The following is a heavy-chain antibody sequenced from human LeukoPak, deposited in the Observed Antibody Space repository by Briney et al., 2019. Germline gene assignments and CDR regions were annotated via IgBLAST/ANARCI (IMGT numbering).Heavy chain of an antibody. J-gene: IGHJ5*02. D-gene: IGHD6-6*01. V-gene: IGHV1-69*05. CDR1: GGTFSSYA. Sequence: SVKVSCKASGGTFSSYAISWVRQAPGQGLEWMGGIIPIFGTANYAQKFQGRVTITTDESTSTAYMELSSLRSEDTAVYYCARGRGAYSSLSRPDWFDPWGQGTLVTASS. CDR2: IIPIFGTA. CDR3: ARGRGAYSSLSRPDWFDP.